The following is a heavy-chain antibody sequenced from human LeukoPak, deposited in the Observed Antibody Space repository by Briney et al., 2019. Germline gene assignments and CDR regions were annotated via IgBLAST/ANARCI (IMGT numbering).Heavy chain of an antibody. CDR3: ATLGGNDAFDI. J-gene: IGHJ3*02. V-gene: IGHV4-38-2*02. D-gene: IGHD6-25*01. CDR2: IYHSGST. Sequence: SQTLSLTCTVSGYSISGGYYWGWIRQPPGKGLEWIGEIYHSGSTNYNPSLKSRVTISVDKSKNQFSLKLSSVTAADTAVYYCATLGGNDAFDIWGQGTMVTVSS. CDR1: GYSISGGYY.